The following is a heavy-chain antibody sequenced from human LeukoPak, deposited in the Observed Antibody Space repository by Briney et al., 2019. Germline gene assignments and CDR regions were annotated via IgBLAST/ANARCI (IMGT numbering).Heavy chain of an antibody. CDR3: ARAVAGTRDAFDI. CDR1: GYTFTSYD. D-gene: IGHD6-19*01. V-gene: IGHV1-8*01. CDR2: MNPNSGNA. J-gene: IGHJ3*02. Sequence: GASVKVSCKASGYTFTSYDINWVRQATGLGLEWMGWMNPNSGNAGYAQKFQGRVTITRDTSISTAYMELSSLRSEDTAVYYCARAVAGTRDAFDIWGQGTMVTVSS.